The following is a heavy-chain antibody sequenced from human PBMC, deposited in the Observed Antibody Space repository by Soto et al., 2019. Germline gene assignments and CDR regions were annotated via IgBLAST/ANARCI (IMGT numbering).Heavy chain of an antibody. V-gene: IGHV1-18*01. CDR2: IIPIFGNT. Sequence: ASVKVSCKASGGTFSSYAISWVRQAPGQGLEWMGGIIPIFGNTNYAQKLQGRVTMTTDTSTSTAYMELRSLRSDDTAVYYCARDGFEGYFDYWGQGTLVTVSS. CDR3: ARDGFEGYFDY. D-gene: IGHD3-10*01. CDR1: GGTFSSYA. J-gene: IGHJ4*02.